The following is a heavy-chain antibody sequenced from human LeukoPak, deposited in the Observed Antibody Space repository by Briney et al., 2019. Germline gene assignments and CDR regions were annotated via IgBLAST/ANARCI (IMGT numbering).Heavy chain of an antibody. J-gene: IGHJ5*02. CDR1: GGSFSGYY. D-gene: IGHD3-22*01. CDR3: ARHYYDSSPFDP. V-gene: IGHV4-34*01. CDR2: INHSGST. Sequence: SETLSLTCAVYGGSFSGYYWSWIRQPPGKGLEWIGEINHSGSTYYNPSLKSRVTISVDTSKNQFSLKLSSVTAADTAVYYCARHYYDSSPFDPWGQGTLVTVSS.